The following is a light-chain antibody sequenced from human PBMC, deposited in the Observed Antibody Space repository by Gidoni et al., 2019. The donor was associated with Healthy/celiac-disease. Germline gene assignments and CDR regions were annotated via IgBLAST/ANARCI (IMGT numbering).Light chain of an antibody. V-gene: IGKV3-20*01. CDR3: QQYGSSPLLT. Sequence: EIVLTQSPGTLSLSPGERATLSCRASQSVSSSYLAWYQQKPGQAPRLLIYGASSRATGIPDMFSGSGSGTDFTLTISRLEPEDCAVYYCQQYGSSPLLTFGGGTKVEIK. CDR2: GAS. J-gene: IGKJ4*01. CDR1: QSVSSSY.